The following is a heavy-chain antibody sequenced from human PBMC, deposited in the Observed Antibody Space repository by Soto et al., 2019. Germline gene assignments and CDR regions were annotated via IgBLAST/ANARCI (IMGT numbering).Heavy chain of an antibody. Sequence: SVKVSCKASGGTFSSYAISWVRQAPGQGLEWMGGIIPIFGTANYAQKFQGRVTITADESTSTAYMELSSLRSEDTAVYYCARIVVPAASRDVWGQGTTVTVSS. D-gene: IGHD2-2*01. CDR3: ARIVVPAASRDV. CDR1: GGTFSSYA. CDR2: IIPIFGTA. V-gene: IGHV1-69*13. J-gene: IGHJ6*02.